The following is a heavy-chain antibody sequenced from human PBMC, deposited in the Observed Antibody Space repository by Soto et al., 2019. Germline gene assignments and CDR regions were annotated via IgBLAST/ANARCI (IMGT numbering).Heavy chain of an antibody. D-gene: IGHD2-2*01. J-gene: IGHJ6*02. Sequence: SETLSLTCTVSGGSISSGGYYWSWIRQHPGKGLEWIGYIYYSGSTNYKPSLKSRVTISVDTSKNQFSLKLSSVTAADTAVYYCARAGCSSTSCYEGYYYGMDVWGQGTTVTVSS. CDR3: ARAGCSSTSCYEGYYYGMDV. CDR1: GGSISSGGYY. V-gene: IGHV4-61*08. CDR2: IYYSGST.